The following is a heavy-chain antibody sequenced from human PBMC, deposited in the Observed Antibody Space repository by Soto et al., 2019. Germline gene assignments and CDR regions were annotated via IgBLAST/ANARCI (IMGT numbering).Heavy chain of an antibody. CDR1: GDTFTDYY. CDR2: VNPSGGHT. D-gene: IGHD2-21*02. Sequence: QVQLVQSGAEVKKPGASVKVSCKASGDTFTDYYIHWVRQAPGQGLEWMGTVNPSGGHTTYAQHFLGRMTRTRDTSTSTLYMELTCLTSEDTAVYYCARGGHVVVVTAALDYWGQGTLVTVSS. CDR3: ARGGHVVVVTAALDY. J-gene: IGHJ4*02. V-gene: IGHV1-46*01.